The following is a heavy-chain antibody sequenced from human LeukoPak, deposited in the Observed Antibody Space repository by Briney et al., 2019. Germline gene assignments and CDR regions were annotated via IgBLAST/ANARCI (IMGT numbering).Heavy chain of an antibody. Sequence: EPSETLSLTCAVYGGSFSGYYWSWIRQHPGKGLEWIGYIYYSGSTYYNPSLKSRVTISVDTSKNQFSLKLSSVTAADTAVYYCARDRYFYDSSGYYYYFDYWGQGTLVTVSS. J-gene: IGHJ4*02. CDR2: IYYSGST. CDR1: GGSFSGYY. CDR3: ARDRYFYDSSGYYYYFDY. D-gene: IGHD3-22*01. V-gene: IGHV4-31*11.